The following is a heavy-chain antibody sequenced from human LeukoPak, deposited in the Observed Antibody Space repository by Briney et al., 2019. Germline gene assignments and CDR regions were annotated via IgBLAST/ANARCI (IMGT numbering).Heavy chain of an antibody. CDR2: INHSGST. J-gene: IGHJ4*02. V-gene: IGHV4-34*01. D-gene: IGHD6-19*01. CDR3: AGSSGWYSVAVY. Sequence: SETPSLTCAVYGGSFSGYYWSWIRQPPGKGLEWIGEINHSGSTNYNPSLKSRVTMSVDTSKNQFSLKLSSVTAADTAVYYCAGSSGWYSVAVYWGQGTLVTVSS. CDR1: GGSFSGYY.